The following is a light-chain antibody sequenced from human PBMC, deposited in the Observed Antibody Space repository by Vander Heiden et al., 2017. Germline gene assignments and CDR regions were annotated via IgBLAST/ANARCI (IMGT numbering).Light chain of an antibody. V-gene: IGKV3-20*01. Sequence: EIVLTQSPGTLSLSPGERATLSCRASQSVSSSYLAWYQQKPGQAPRLLIYGASSRATGIPDRFSGSGSGTDSTLTISRLEPEDFAVYYCQQDGSSPITFGGGTQVEIK. CDR3: QQDGSSPIT. CDR1: QSVSSSY. J-gene: IGKJ4*01. CDR2: GAS.